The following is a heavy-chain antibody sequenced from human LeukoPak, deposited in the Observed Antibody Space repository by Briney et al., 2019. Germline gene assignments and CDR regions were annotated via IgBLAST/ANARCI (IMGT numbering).Heavy chain of an antibody. J-gene: IGHJ4*02. D-gene: IGHD2-15*01. CDR3: ARDLVGGDHCYFDH. V-gene: IGHV3-30*02. CDR2: IRYDGSDK. Sequence: GGSLRLSCAASGLTFSSYGMHWVRQAPGKGLEWVAFIRYDGSDKHYADSVKGRFTISRDNSKNTLSLQMNSLRDEDTAVYYCARDLVGGDHCYFDHWGQGTLLTVSS. CDR1: GLTFSSYG.